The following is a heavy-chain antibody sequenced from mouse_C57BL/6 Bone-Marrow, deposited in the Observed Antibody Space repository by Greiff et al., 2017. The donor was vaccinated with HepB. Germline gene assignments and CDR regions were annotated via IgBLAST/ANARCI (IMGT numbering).Heavy chain of an antibody. J-gene: IGHJ2*01. CDR1: GYAFSSYW. Sequence: VQLQQSGAEVVKPGASVKISCKASGYAFSSYWMNWVKQRPGKGLEWIGQIYPGDGDTNYNGKFKGKATLTADKSSSTAYMQLSSLTSEDSAVYFCARERALLRLLDYWGQGTTLTVSS. D-gene: IGHD1-2*01. CDR2: IYPGDGDT. V-gene: IGHV1-80*01. CDR3: ARERALLRLLDY.